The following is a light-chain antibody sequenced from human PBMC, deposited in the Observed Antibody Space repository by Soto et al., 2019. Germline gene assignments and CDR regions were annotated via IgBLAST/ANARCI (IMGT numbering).Light chain of an antibody. V-gene: IGKV1-5*01. CDR1: QSISNW. Sequence: DIQMTQSPSTLSASVGDRVTITCRASQSISNWLAWYQQKPGKAPKLLIYDASSLESGVPSRFSGSGSGTEYTLTISSRQPDDFATYYCQQYNSYLWTFGQGTKVEIK. J-gene: IGKJ1*01. CDR2: DAS. CDR3: QQYNSYLWT.